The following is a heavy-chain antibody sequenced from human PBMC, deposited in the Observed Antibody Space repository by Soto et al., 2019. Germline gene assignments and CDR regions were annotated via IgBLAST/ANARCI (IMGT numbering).Heavy chain of an antibody. CDR3: ASLGDSSAYYYGMDV. Sequence: SVKVSCKASGGTFSSYAISWVRQAPGQGLEWMGGIIPIFGTANYAQKFQGRVTITADESTSTAYMELSSLRSEDTAVYYCASLGDSSAYYYGMDVWGQGTTVTVSS. J-gene: IGHJ6*02. CDR1: GGTFSSYA. V-gene: IGHV1-69*13. CDR2: IIPIFGTA. D-gene: IGHD6-19*01.